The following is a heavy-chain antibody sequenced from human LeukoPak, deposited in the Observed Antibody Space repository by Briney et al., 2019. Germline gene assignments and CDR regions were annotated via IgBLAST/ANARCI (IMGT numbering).Heavy chain of an antibody. Sequence: SVKVSCKASGGTFSSYAISWVRQAPGQGLEWMGGIIPIFGTANYAQKFQGRVTITADESTSTAYMELSSLRSEDTAVYYCARDNGIAVAATGYWGQGTLVTVSS. CDR3: ARDNGIAVAATGY. J-gene: IGHJ4*02. V-gene: IGHV1-69*13. CDR1: GGTFSSYA. D-gene: IGHD6-19*01. CDR2: IIPIFGTA.